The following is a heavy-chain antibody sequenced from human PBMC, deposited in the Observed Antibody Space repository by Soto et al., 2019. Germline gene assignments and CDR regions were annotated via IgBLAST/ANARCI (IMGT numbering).Heavy chain of an antibody. CDR2: IYYSGST. CDR3: ARRVVTPEHYYYYYYMDV. Sequence: SETLPLTWTVSGGSISNYYWSLIRQPPGKGLEWIGYIYYSGSTNYNPSLKSRVTISVDTSKNQFSLRLSSVTAADTAIYYCARRVVTPEHYYYYYYMDVWGKGTTVTVSS. D-gene: IGHD2-2*01. V-gene: IGHV4-59*08. CDR1: GGSISNYY. J-gene: IGHJ6*03.